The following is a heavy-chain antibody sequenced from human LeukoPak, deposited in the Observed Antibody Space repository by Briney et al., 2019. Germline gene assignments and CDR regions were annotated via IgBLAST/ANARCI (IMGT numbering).Heavy chain of an antibody. Sequence: SETLSLTCTVSGDSINGYFWSWVRQPAGKGLEWIGRIYSSGSTNYNPSLKSRVTMSVDTSKNQFFLNLTSMTAADTAVYYCARGAAATEYYYYYYYMDVWGKGTTVTVSS. CDR1: GDSINGYF. J-gene: IGHJ6*03. CDR2: IYSSGST. D-gene: IGHD6-13*01. CDR3: ARGAAATEYYYYYYYMDV. V-gene: IGHV4-4*07.